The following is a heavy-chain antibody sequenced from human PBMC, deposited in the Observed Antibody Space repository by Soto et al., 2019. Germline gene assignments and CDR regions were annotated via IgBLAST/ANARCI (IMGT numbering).Heavy chain of an antibody. V-gene: IGHV3-23*01. J-gene: IGHJ5*02. CDR3: VKNSGWFNT. CDR2: IDGSGGIT. CDR1: VFTFGTTD. Sequence: PGGSLRLSCAASVFTFGTTDMSWVRQSPGEGLEWVSTIDGSGGITYYADSVKGRFTISRDNYRNTVYLQMNSLRGDDTALYYCVKNSGWFNTWGQGALVTVSS. D-gene: IGHD3-10*01.